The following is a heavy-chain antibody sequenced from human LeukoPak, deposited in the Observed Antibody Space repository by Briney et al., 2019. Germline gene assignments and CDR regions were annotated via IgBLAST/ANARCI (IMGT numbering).Heavy chain of an antibody. J-gene: IGHJ6*02. CDR2: VSSNSYYI. V-gene: IGHV3-21*01. Sequence: GGSLRLSCAASGFSFGAYVMDWVRQAPGKGLEWVSSVSSNSYYIYYADSVRGRFTISRDNAKNSLYLQMNSLRAEDTAVYYCARDRGEYCSGGSCYSGMDVWGQGTTVTVSS. CDR1: GFSFGAYV. D-gene: IGHD2-15*01. CDR3: ARDRGEYCSGGSCYSGMDV.